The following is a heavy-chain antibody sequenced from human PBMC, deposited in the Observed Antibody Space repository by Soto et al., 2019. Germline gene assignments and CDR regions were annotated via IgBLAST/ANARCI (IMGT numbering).Heavy chain of an antibody. CDR1: GYTFTSYD. Sequence: QVQLVQSGAEVKKPGASVKVSCKASGYTFTSYDIIWVRQATGQGLEWMGWMNPSTGNTDSAEKFQGRLTMTSNTSISTVYMELSSLSLEDTAVYYCARGRIIVAGGFDPWGQGTLVTVSS. CDR2: MNPSTGNT. V-gene: IGHV1-8*01. J-gene: IGHJ5*02. CDR3: ARGRIIVAGGFDP. D-gene: IGHD6-19*01.